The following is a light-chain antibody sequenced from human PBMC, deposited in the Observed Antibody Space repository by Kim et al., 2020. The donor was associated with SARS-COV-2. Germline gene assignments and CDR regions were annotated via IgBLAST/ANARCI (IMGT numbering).Light chain of an antibody. CDR1: KLGNKY. V-gene: IGLV3-1*01. CDR3: QAWDSSTAV. Sequence: VTPGQTASITCSGDKLGNKYAYWYQQKPGQSPVLLIYQHTKRPSGIPERFSGSNSGNTATLTISGTQAMDEADYYCQAWDSSTAVFGGGTQLTVL. CDR2: QHT. J-gene: IGLJ3*02.